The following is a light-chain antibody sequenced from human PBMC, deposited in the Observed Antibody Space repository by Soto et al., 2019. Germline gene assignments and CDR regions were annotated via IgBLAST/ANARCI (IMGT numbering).Light chain of an antibody. Sequence: DIQMTQSPSSLSASVGDRVTITCRASQSISTYLNWYQQKPGKAPKVLIYAASSLQSGVPSRFSGSGSGTDITLTISSLHPEDFATYYCQQSYSTPRTFGQGTKVEIK. CDR1: QSISTY. J-gene: IGKJ1*01. CDR2: AAS. V-gene: IGKV1-39*01. CDR3: QQSYSTPRT.